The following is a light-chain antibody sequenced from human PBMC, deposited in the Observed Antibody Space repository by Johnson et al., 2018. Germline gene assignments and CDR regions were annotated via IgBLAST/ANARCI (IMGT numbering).Light chain of an antibody. CDR3: GTWDSSLSAGNV. CDR2: ENN. Sequence: CSGSSSNIGNNYVSWYQQLPGTAPKLLIYENNKRPSGIPDRFSGSKSGTSATLGITGLQTGDEADYYCGTWDSSLSAGNVFGTGTKVTDL. CDR1: SSNIGNNY. V-gene: IGLV1-51*02. J-gene: IGLJ1*01.